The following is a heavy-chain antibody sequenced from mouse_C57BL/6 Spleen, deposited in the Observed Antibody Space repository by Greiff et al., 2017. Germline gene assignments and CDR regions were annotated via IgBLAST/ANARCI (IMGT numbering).Heavy chain of an antibody. V-gene: IGHV1-20*01. CDR1: GYSFTGYF. CDR3: ARDLKITTAPYYYAMDY. J-gene: IGHJ4*01. Sequence: VQLQQSGPELVKPGDSVKISCKASGYSFTGYFMNWVMQSHGKSLEWIGRINPYNGDTFYNQKFKGKATLTVDKSSSTAHMALRSLTSEDSAVYYCARDLKITTAPYYYAMDYWGQGTSVTVSS. D-gene: IGHD1-2*01. CDR2: INPYNGDT.